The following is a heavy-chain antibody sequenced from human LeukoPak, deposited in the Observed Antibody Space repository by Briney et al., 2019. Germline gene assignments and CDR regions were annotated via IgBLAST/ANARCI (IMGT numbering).Heavy chain of an antibody. V-gene: IGHV1-69*04. CDR3: ARGSPAHPGYYYYYMDV. CDR2: IIPNLGIA. Sequence: GASVKVSCKASGGTFSSYAISWVRQAPGQGLEWMGRIIPNLGIANYAQKFQGRVTITADKSTSTAYMELSSLRSEDTAVYYCARGSPAHPGYYYYYMDVWGKGTTVTVSS. D-gene: IGHD1-26*01. J-gene: IGHJ6*03. CDR1: GGTFSSYA.